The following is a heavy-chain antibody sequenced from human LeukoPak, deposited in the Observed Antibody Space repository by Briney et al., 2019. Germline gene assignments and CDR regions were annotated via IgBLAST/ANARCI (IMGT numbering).Heavy chain of an antibody. Sequence: GGSLRLSCAASGFTFSSYNMNWVRQAPGKGPEWVSYITSSSSTIYYADSVKGRFTISRDNAKNSLYLQMNSLRDEDTAVYYCAREYSSSSGSVSDYWGQGTLVTVSS. CDR3: AREYSSSSGSVSDY. CDR1: GFTFSSYN. CDR2: ITSSSSTI. J-gene: IGHJ4*02. V-gene: IGHV3-48*02. D-gene: IGHD6-6*01.